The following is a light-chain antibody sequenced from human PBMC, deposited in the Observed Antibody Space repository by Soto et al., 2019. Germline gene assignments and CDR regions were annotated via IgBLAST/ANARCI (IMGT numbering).Light chain of an antibody. J-gene: IGLJ2*01. CDR1: SSDVGGYNY. Sequence: QSALTQPASVSGSPGQSITISCTGTSSDVGGYNYVSWYQQRPGKAPKLMIYEVSNRPSGVSNRFSGSKSGNTASLTISGLQAEDEADYYCSSYTRNSTLVFGGGTQLTVL. V-gene: IGLV2-14*01. CDR3: SSYTRNSTLV. CDR2: EVS.